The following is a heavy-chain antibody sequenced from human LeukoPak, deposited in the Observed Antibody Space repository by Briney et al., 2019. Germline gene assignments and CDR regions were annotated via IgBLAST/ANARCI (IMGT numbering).Heavy chain of an antibody. V-gene: IGHV4-4*07. CDR1: GGSISSYY. CDR2: IYTSGST. Sequence: SEALSLTCTVSGGSISSYYWSWIRQPAGKGLEWIGRIYTSGSTNYNPSLKSRVTISVDKSKNQFSLKLSSVTAADTAVYYCARGYSSSWYSDYWGQGTLVTVSS. CDR3: ARGYSSSWYSDY. J-gene: IGHJ4*02. D-gene: IGHD6-13*01.